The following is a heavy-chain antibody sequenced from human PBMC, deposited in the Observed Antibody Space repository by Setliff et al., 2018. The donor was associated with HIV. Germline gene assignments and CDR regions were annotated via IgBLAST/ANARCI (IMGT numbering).Heavy chain of an antibody. CDR1: GFTFSRYW. D-gene: IGHD4-17*01. CDR3: ARGQTSVTLQFDH. Sequence: GGSLRLSCAASGFTFSRYWMSWVRQAPGKGLEWVANINQDGSEKNYVDSVKGRFTISRDNAKNSLFLQMNSLRAEDTAVYYCARGQTSVTLQFDHWGQGTLVTVSS. CDR2: INQDGSEK. J-gene: IGHJ4*02. V-gene: IGHV3-7*01.